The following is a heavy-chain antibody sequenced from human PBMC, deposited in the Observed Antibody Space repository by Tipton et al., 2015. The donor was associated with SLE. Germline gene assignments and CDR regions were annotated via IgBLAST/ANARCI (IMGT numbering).Heavy chain of an antibody. Sequence: QLVQSGAEVKKPGASVKVSCKASGYTFTSYGISWVRQAPGQGLEWVGWISGYKDNTKYTQKLQGRVTMTTDTSTSTAYMELRSLRSDDTAVYYCATGASGYDWFDPWGQGTLVTVSS. CDR2: ISGYKDNT. CDR1: GYTFTSYG. J-gene: IGHJ5*02. CDR3: ATGASGYDWFDP. V-gene: IGHV1-18*01. D-gene: IGHD5-12*01.